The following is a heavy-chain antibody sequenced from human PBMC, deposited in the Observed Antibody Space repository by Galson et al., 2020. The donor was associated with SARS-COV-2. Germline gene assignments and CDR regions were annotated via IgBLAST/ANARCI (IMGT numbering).Heavy chain of an antibody. D-gene: IGHD6-6*01. J-gene: IGHJ6*02. CDR3: AREGAARDLDV. CDR2: ISSSGSTI. Sequence: GESLKISCAASGFTFSDYYMSWIRQAPGKGLEWVSYISSSGSTIYYADSVKGRFTISRDNAKNSLYLQMNSLRAEDTAVYYCAREGAARDLDVWGQGTTVTVSS. CDR1: GFTFSDYY. V-gene: IGHV3-11*01.